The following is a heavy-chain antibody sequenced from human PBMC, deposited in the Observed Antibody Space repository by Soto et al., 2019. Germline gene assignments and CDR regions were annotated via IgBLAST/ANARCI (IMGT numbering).Heavy chain of an antibody. CDR1: GFTFSDYA. D-gene: IGHD6-19*01. J-gene: IGHJ4*02. V-gene: IGHV3-30*18. CDR2: VSHDGRNT. Sequence: VQLVESGGGVVQPGRSLRLSCAASGFTFSDYAMHWVRQAPGKGLEWVAVVSHDGRNTHYADSVKGRFTISRDSSKNTVSLEMTSLRAEGTGVCYCGNGGRQWLVTCDFNYWGQGALVTVSS. CDR3: GNGGRQWLVTCDFNY.